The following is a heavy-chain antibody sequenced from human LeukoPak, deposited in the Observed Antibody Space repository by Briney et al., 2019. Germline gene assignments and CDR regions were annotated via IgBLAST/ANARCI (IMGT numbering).Heavy chain of an antibody. CDR2: ITGSGGST. J-gene: IGHJ4*02. CDR1: GFTFSNAW. D-gene: IGHD4-17*01. Sequence: PGGSLRLSCAVSGFTFSNAWMSWVRQAPGKGLEWVSSITGSGGSTYYADSVKGRFTISRDNSKNTLDLQMNSLRAEDTAVYYCAKDRTVTTLAGDYWGQGTLVTVSS. CDR3: AKDRTVTTLAGDY. V-gene: IGHV3-23*01.